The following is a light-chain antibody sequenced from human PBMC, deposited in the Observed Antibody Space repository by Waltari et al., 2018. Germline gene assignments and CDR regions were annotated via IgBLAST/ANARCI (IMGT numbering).Light chain of an antibody. Sequence: VILTQSPATLSLSPGERATLSCRASQSVSSYLAWYQQKPGQAPRLLIHSASSRATDIPDRFSGSGSGTEFTLTISSLEPEDVGVYHCYQHSSGYSFGQGTKVEIK. CDR1: QSVSSY. CDR2: SAS. J-gene: IGKJ2*03. V-gene: IGKV3-11*01. CDR3: YQHSSGYS.